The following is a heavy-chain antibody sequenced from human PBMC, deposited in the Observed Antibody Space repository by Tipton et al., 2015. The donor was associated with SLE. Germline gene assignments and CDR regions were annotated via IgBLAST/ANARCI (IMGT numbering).Heavy chain of an antibody. CDR3: ARDFQWLVKD. CDR1: GFTFSSYA. CDR2: ISYDGSNK. V-gene: IGHV3-30-3*01. D-gene: IGHD6-19*01. J-gene: IGHJ4*02. Sequence: RSLRLSCAASGFTFSSYAMHWVRQAPGKGLEWVAVISYDGSNKYYADSVKGRFTISRDNSKNTLYLQMNSLRAEDTAVYYCARDFQWLVKDWGQGTLVTVSS.